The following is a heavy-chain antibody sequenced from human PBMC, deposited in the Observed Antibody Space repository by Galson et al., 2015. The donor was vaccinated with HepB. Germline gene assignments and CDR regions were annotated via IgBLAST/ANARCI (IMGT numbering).Heavy chain of an antibody. Sequence: SVKVSCKASGYTFTSYGISWVRQAPGQGLEWMGRIIPILGIANYAQKFQGRVTITADKSTSTAYMELSSLRSEDTAVYYCARVPSLQQLAAFDIWGQGTMVTVSS. CDR3: ARVPSLQQLAAFDI. CDR1: GYTFTSYG. CDR2: IIPILGIA. D-gene: IGHD6-13*01. J-gene: IGHJ3*02. V-gene: IGHV1-69*04.